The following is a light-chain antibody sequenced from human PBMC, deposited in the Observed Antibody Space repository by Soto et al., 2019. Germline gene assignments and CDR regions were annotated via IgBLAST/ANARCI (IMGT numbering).Light chain of an antibody. J-gene: IGLJ2*01. CDR3: SSYTSSSTPV. CDR1: SSDVGGYNY. Sequence: QSALTQPASVSGSPGQSITISCTGTSSDVGGYNYVSWYQQHPGKAPKLMIYDVSNRPSGVSNRFSGSKSGNTACLTISGLQAEDEADYYCSSYTSSSTPVFGGGTKLTVL. CDR2: DVS. V-gene: IGLV2-14*01.